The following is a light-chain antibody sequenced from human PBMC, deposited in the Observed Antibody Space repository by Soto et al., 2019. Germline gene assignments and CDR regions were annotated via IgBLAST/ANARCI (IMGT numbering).Light chain of an antibody. Sequence: QSALTQPASVSGSPGQSITISCTGTSSDVGNYNYVSWYQQPPGKAPKLMIYEVSNRPSGVSSRFSGSKSGNTASLTISGLQAEDEADYYCSSYTSSSTLVFGGGTQLTVL. CDR1: SSDVGNYNY. V-gene: IGLV2-14*01. CDR3: SSYTSSSTLV. J-gene: IGLJ2*01. CDR2: EVS.